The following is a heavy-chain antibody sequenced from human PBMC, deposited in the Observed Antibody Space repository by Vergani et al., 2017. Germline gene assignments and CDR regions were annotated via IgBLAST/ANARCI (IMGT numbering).Heavy chain of an antibody. V-gene: IGHV4-61*02. CDR3: ARRIGGYYSGGKVHPLRTAFDV. J-gene: IGHJ3*01. D-gene: IGHD2-15*01. CDR2: ISASGNA. CDR1: GGSISAGYDF. Sequence: QVQLQASGPGRVKPSQTLSLTCTMSGGSISAGYDFWSWIRQPAGKGLEWLGHISASGNASHSPSLKTRVSMSLDTSKNQFSLTVTSVTAVDTAIYFCARRIGGYYSGGKVHPLRTAFDVWGHGTVVTVSS.